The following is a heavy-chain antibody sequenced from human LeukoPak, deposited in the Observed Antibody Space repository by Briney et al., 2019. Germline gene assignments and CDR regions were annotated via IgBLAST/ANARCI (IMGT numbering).Heavy chain of an antibody. CDR3: TRDKWTGGGLSQFDP. Sequence: SEALSLTCTVSGGSISSSYWSWIRQPPGKGLEWIGYIYHSGSTNYNPSLKSRVTISVDTSKNQFSLEVTSVTAADTAVYYCTRDKWTGGGLSQFDPWGQGTLVTVSS. CDR1: GGSISSSY. J-gene: IGHJ5*02. CDR2: IYHSGST. D-gene: IGHD2-8*02. V-gene: IGHV4-59*01.